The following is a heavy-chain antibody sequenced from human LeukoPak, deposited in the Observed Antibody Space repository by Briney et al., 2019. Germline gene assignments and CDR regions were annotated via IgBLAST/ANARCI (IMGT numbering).Heavy chain of an antibody. J-gene: IGHJ2*01. D-gene: IGHD3-22*01. CDR1: GGSISSGDYY. Sequence: PSQTLSLTCTVSGGSISSGDYYWSWIRQPPGKGLEWIGYIYYSGSTNYNPSLKSRVTISVDTSKNQFSLKLSSVTAADTAVYYCASSPYYYDSSGYYSDWYFDLWGRGTLVTVSS. CDR2: IYYSGST. V-gene: IGHV4-61*08. CDR3: ASSPYYYDSSGYYSDWYFDL.